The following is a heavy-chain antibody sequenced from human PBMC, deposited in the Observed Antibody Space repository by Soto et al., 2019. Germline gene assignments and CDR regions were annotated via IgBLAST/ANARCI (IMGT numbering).Heavy chain of an antibody. D-gene: IGHD4-4*01. CDR2: INPSGGST. Sequence: QVQLVQSGAEVKKPGASVKVSCKASGYTFTSYYMHWVRQAPGQGLEWMGIINPSGGSTSYAKKFQGRVAMTRDTSTSPVYMELSSLRSEDTAVYYCARDETTVTDFYYYGMDVWGQGTTVTVSS. V-gene: IGHV1-46*01. CDR3: ARDETTVTDFYYYGMDV. CDR1: GYTFTSYY. J-gene: IGHJ6*02.